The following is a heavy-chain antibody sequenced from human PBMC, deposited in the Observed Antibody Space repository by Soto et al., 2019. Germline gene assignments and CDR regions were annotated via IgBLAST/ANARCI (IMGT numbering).Heavy chain of an antibody. Sequence: ASVKVSCKASGYTFTSYGISWVRQPPGQGLEWMGWISAYNGNTNYAQKLQGRVTMTTDTSTSTAYMELRSLRSDDTAVYYCASTMIVSDAFDIWGQGTMVTVSS. J-gene: IGHJ3*02. CDR2: ISAYNGNT. V-gene: IGHV1-18*04. CDR3: ASTMIVSDAFDI. D-gene: IGHD3-22*01. CDR1: GYTFTSYG.